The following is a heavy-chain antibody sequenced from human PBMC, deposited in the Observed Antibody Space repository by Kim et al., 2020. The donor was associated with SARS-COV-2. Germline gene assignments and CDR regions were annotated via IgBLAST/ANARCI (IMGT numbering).Heavy chain of an antibody. D-gene: IGHD4-4*01. CDR1: GLTFTSYS. CDR2: ITFSSNGI. V-gene: IGHV3-48*02. Sequence: GGSLRLSCAASGLTFTSYSMNWVRQAPGKGLEWVSYITFSSNGIYYADSVKGRFTMSRDNAKNSVYLQMNSLRDEDTAVYYCARSSHYRFDSWGQGTLVTVSS. J-gene: IGHJ4*02. CDR3: ARSSHYRFDS.